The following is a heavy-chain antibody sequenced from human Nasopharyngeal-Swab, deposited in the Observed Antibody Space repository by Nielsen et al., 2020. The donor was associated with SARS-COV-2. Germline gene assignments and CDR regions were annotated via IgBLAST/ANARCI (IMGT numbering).Heavy chain of an antibody. CDR1: GFTFSSYA. Sequence: GESLKISCAASGFTFSSYAMHWVRQAPGKGLEWVAVISYDGSNKCYADSVKGRFTISRDNSKNTLYLQMNSLRAEDTAVYYCASMYYYDSSGYYHLMDYFDYWGQGTLVTVSS. CDR2: ISYDGSNK. J-gene: IGHJ4*02. D-gene: IGHD3-22*01. CDR3: ASMYYYDSSGYYHLMDYFDY. V-gene: IGHV3-30*04.